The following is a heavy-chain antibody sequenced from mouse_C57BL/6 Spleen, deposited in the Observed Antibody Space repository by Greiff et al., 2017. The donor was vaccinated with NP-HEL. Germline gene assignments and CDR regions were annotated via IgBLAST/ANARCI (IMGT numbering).Heavy chain of an antibody. CDR1: GYTFTSYW. CDR3: AREDGSSPMDY. V-gene: IGHV1-55*01. Sequence: QVQLQQPGAELVKPGASVKMSCKASGYTFTSYWITWVKQRPGQGLEWIGDIYPGSGSTNYIEKFKSKATLTVDTSSSTAYMQLSSLTSEDSAVYYCAREDGSSPMDYWGQGTSVTVSS. J-gene: IGHJ4*01. CDR2: IYPGSGST. D-gene: IGHD1-1*01.